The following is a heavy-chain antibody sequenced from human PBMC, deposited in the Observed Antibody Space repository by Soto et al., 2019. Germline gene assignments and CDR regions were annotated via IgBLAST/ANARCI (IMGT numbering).Heavy chain of an antibody. V-gene: IGHV4-38-2*02. Sequence: SETLSLTCAVSGSSVSGDFYWAWIRQPPGKGLEWIGSVYPSGNTYYLPSLRGRISLSIDTSSNQFSLTMNSVSASDTAVYYCARDWGPYWFDSWGQGILVTVS. CDR3: ARDWGPYWFDS. CDR1: GSSVSGDFY. D-gene: IGHD3-16*01. CDR2: VYPSGNT. J-gene: IGHJ5*01.